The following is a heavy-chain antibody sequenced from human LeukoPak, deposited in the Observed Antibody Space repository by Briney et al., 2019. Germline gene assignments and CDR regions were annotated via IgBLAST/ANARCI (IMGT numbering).Heavy chain of an antibody. J-gene: IGHJ4*01. CDR3: ARDSRVPDGSNHYFDY. Sequence: SQTLSLTCTVSGGSISSGSYYWSWIRQPAGKGLEWIGRIYTSGSTNYNPSLKSRVTISVDTSKNQFSLKLSSVTAADTAVYYCARDSRVPDGSNHYFDYWGHGTPVTVSS. V-gene: IGHV4-61*02. CDR1: GGSISSGSYY. CDR2: IYTSGST. D-gene: IGHD5-24*01.